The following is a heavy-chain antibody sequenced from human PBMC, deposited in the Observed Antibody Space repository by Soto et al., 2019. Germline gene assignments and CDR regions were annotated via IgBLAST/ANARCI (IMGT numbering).Heavy chain of an antibody. CDR2: IYNSGST. V-gene: IGHV4-59*01. CDR3: ATDLAVAGQDH. J-gene: IGHJ4*02. Sequence: VQLQESGPGLVKPSGTLSLTCTVSGGSISTYYCSWIRQSPGKGLEWIGYIYNSGSTSYNPSLKSRVTISVDTSKNQFSLKLTSVTAADTAVYYCATDLAVAGQDHWGQGTLVTVSS. D-gene: IGHD6-19*01. CDR1: GGSISTYY.